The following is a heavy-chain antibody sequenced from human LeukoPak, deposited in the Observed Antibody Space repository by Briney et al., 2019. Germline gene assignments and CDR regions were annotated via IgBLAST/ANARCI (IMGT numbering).Heavy chain of an antibody. CDR3: ARIIVVVPAAISWFDP. Sequence: SETLSLTCTVPGGSISSHYWSWIRQPPGKGLEWLVYIYYSVSTNYNPSLKSRVNISVDTSKNQFSLKLSSVTAADTAVYYCARIIVVVPAAISWFDPWGQGTLVTVSS. D-gene: IGHD2-2*01. V-gene: IGHV4-59*11. CDR1: GGSISSHY. CDR2: IYYSVST. J-gene: IGHJ5*02.